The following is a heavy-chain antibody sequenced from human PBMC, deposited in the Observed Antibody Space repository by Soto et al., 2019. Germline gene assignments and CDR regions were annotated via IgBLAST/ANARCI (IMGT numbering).Heavy chain of an antibody. Sequence: QVSLQESGPGLVRPSETLSLTCTVSGTSISDNTYYWGWFRQPPGKGLEWIGSVSTSGTTYSNPSLKSRVTMSIDTSKNQLSLKLTSVTAADTAVVYCARLDGESGNWFDPWGQGALVTVSS. V-gene: IGHV4-39*01. CDR2: VSTSGTT. D-gene: IGHD4-17*01. J-gene: IGHJ5*02. CDR3: ARLDGESGNWFDP. CDR1: GTSISDNTYY.